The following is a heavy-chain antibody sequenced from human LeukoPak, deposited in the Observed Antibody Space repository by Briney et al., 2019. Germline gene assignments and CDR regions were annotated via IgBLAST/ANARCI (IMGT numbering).Heavy chain of an antibody. Sequence: PSETLSLTCAVYGGSFSGYYWSWIRQPPGKGLEWIGEINHSGSTNYNPSLKSRVTISVDTSKNQFSLKLSPVTAADTAVYYCARYCSSTSCPAGFDYWGQGTLVTVSS. CDR3: ARYCSSTSCPAGFDY. D-gene: IGHD2-2*01. V-gene: IGHV4-34*01. CDR1: GGSFSGYY. J-gene: IGHJ4*02. CDR2: INHSGST.